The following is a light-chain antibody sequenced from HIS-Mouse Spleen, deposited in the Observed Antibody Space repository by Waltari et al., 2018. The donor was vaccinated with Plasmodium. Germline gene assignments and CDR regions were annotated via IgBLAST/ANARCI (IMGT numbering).Light chain of an antibody. CDR1: QPVSSN. J-gene: IGKJ3*01. V-gene: IGKV3-15*01. CDR2: GAS. Sequence: EIVMTQPPAPLSLLPGAGATLSCRASQPVSSNLAWYQQKPGQAPRLLIYGASTRATGIPARFSGSGSGTEFTLTISSLQSEDFAVYYCQQYNNCSFTFGPGTKVDIK. CDR3: QQYNNCSFT.